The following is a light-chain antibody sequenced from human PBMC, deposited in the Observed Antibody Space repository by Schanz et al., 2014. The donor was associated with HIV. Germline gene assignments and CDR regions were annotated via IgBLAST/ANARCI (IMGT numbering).Light chain of an antibody. CDR2: DVN. CDR1: SSDVGGYNH. Sequence: QSVLTQPASVSGSPGQSITISCTGTSSDVGGYNHVCWYQQHPGKAPKLIIYDVNSRPSGVSNRFSGSKSGNTASLTISGLQADDEADYYCSSYSSEGSPYVIGTGTKLTVL. CDR3: SSYSSEGSPYV. V-gene: IGLV2-14*03. J-gene: IGLJ1*01.